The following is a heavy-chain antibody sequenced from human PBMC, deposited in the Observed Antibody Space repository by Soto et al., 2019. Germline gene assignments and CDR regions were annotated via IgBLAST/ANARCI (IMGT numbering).Heavy chain of an antibody. J-gene: IGHJ4*02. D-gene: IGHD2-15*01. CDR3: AKVALGCSGGSCYYFDY. CDR1: GFTFSSYA. V-gene: IGHV3-23*01. CDR2: ISGSGGST. Sequence: EVQLLESGGGLVQPGGSLRLSCAASGFTFSSYAMSWVGQAPGKGLEWVSAISGSGGSTYYADSVKGRFTISRDNSKNTLYLQMNSLSAEDTAVYYCAKVALGCSGGSCYYFDYWGQGTLVTVSS.